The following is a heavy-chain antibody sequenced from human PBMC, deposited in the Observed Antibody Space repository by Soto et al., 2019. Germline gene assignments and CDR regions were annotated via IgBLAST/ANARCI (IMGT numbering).Heavy chain of an antibody. D-gene: IGHD3-10*01. CDR3: ARRQGFGLSPNGVDV. CDR2: ISYDGKKK. Sequence: QVQLVESGGGVVQPGRSLRLSCAASGFTFSNSAMHWVRQAPGKGLEWVAVISYDGKKKFYADSVMGRFTISRDNSKNTLYLQVDSLSAEDTAVYYCARRQGFGLSPNGVDVWGQGTTVTVS. J-gene: IGHJ6*02. V-gene: IGHV3-30*04. CDR1: GFTFSNSA.